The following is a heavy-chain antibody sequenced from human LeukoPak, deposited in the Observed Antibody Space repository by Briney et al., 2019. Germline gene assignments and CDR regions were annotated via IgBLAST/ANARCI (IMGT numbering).Heavy chain of an antibody. CDR1: GFTFSSYA. D-gene: IGHD5-24*01. V-gene: IGHV3-23*01. Sequence: GGSLRLSCAASGFTFSSYAMSWVRQAPGKGLEWVSAISGSGGSTYYADSVKGRFTISRDNSKNTLYLQMNSLRAEDTAVYYCATGGEMATIRAYFDYWSQGTLVTVSS. CDR3: ATGGEMATIRAYFDY. CDR2: ISGSGGST. J-gene: IGHJ4*02.